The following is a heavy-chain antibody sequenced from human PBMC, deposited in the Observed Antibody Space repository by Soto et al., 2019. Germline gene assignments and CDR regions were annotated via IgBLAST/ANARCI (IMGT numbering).Heavy chain of an antibody. CDR3: AGLSTLLPHYYYGFDV. V-gene: IGHV1-69*01. CDR2: LIPIFGTA. Sequence: WVTVSLMCCLCIHRNYVICGLRRARGRGREWMGGLIPIFGTANYAQKFQGGVTISADESTSTGYMELSSLRSEDTAVYFFAGLSTLLPHYYYGFDVWGQGTMVTVSS. CDR1: LCIHRNYV. D-gene: IGHD2-15*01. J-gene: IGHJ6*02.